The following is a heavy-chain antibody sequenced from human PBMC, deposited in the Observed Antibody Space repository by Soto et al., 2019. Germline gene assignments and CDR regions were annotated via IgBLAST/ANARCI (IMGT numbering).Heavy chain of an antibody. Sequence: QVQLVESGGGVVQPGRSLRLSCAASGFTFSTYGMHWVRQAPGKGLEWVAVIWSDGSNKYYADSVKGRFTISRDNSKTTLYLQMNSLRAEDTAVYYCAKVLYGCNIDYWGQGTLVTVSS. J-gene: IGHJ4*02. CDR3: AKVLYGCNIDY. D-gene: IGHD4-17*01. CDR2: IWSDGSNK. V-gene: IGHV3-33*06. CDR1: GFTFSTYG.